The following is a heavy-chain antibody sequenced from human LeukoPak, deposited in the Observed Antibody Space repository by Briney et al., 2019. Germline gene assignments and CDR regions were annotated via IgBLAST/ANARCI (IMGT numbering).Heavy chain of an antibody. Sequence: SDTLSLTCAVYGGSFSGYYWSSIRQPPGKGLEWIGEINHSGSTNYNPSLKSRVTISVDTSKNQFSLKLSSVTAADTAVYYCARALRFLDRSSWFDPWGQGTLVTVSS. J-gene: IGHJ5*02. V-gene: IGHV4-34*01. CDR2: INHSGST. CDR1: GGSFSGYY. D-gene: IGHD3-3*01. CDR3: ARALRFLDRSSWFDP.